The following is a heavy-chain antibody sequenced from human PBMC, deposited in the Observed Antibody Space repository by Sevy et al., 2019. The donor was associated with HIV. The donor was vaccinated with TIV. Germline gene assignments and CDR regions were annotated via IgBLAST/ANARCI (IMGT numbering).Heavy chain of an antibody. D-gene: IGHD3-10*01. V-gene: IGHV1-2*02. CDR1: GYMIIGYY. CDR2: INPHSGGT. CDR3: AREEGKGWFDP. Sequence: ASVKVSCKASGYMIIGYYMHWVRQAPGQGLEWMGCINPHSGGTNYSQKFRGRVTMTRDTSISTAYMELSRLRSDDTAVYYCAREEGKGWFDPWGQGTLVTVSS. J-gene: IGHJ5*02.